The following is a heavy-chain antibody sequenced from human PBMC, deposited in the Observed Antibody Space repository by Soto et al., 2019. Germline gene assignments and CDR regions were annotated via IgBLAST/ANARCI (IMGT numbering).Heavy chain of an antibody. Sequence: GGSLRLSCAASGFTFSSDAMNWVRQAPGKGLEWVSTISGSGSSTYYADSVKGRFTISRDNSDNTLYLQMNSLRAEDTALYYCAKRRSGGGWSNFDFWGQGTQVTVSS. J-gene: IGHJ4*02. V-gene: IGHV3-23*01. CDR3: AKRRSGGGWSNFDF. CDR1: GFTFSSDA. CDR2: ISGSGSST. D-gene: IGHD6-19*01.